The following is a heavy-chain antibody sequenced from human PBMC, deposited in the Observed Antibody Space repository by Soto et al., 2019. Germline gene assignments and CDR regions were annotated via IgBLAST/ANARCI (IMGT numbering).Heavy chain of an antibody. CDR3: ARTRSFTLGFYYDGMDV. CDR2: IYPGDSDT. D-gene: IGHD6-6*01. V-gene: IGHV5-51*01. Sequence: LAESLKISCQGSGYIFASYWICCVRQMPVKDLEWMGIIYPGDSDTRYSPSFQGQVTISADKSLRTAYLQWTSLKASDTALYYCARTRSFTLGFYYDGMDVWGQGTTVTVSS. CDR1: GYIFASYW. J-gene: IGHJ6*02.